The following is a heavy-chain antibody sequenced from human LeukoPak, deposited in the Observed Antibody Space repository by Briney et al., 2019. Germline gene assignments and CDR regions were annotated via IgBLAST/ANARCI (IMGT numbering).Heavy chain of an antibody. CDR3: ARGRSGSYPEYAFDI. D-gene: IGHD1-26*01. J-gene: IGHJ3*02. CDR2: ISAYNGHT. V-gene: IGHV1-18*01. CDR1: GYTFTNYG. Sequence: ASVKVSCKASGYTFTNYGLSWVRQAPGQGLEWMGWISAYNGHTNYAQKLQGRVTMTTDTSTSTAYMELRSLRSDDTAVYYCARGRSGSYPEYAFDIWGQGTMVTVSS.